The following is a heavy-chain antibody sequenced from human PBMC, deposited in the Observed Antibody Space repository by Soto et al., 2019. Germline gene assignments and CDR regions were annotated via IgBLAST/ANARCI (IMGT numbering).Heavy chain of an antibody. V-gene: IGHV3-15*01. D-gene: IGHD3-3*01. CDR3: TTDSLVLRFLEWAFDP. CDR2: IKSKTDGGIT. J-gene: IGHJ5*02. Sequence: EVQLVESGGGLVKPGGSLRLSCAASGFTFSNAWMSWVRQAPGKGLEWVGRIKSKTDGGITDYAAPVKGRFTISRDDSKNTLYLQMNSLKTEDTAVYYCTTDSLVLRFLEWAFDPWGQGTLVTVSS. CDR1: GFTFSNAW.